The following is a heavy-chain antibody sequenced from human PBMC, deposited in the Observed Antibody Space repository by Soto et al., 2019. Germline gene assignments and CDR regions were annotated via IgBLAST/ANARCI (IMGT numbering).Heavy chain of an antibody. D-gene: IGHD6-13*01. CDR1: GFSLSTSGVG. CDR3: AHRLISGIAAAGTNWFDP. J-gene: IGHJ5*02. V-gene: IGHV2-5*01. CDR2: IYWNDDK. Sequence: VSGPTLVNPTQTLTLTCTFSGFSLSTSGVGVGWIRQPPGKALEWLALIYWNDDKRYSPSLKSRLTITKDTSKNQVVLTMTNMDPVDTATYYCAHRLISGIAAAGTNWFDPWGRGTLVTVSS.